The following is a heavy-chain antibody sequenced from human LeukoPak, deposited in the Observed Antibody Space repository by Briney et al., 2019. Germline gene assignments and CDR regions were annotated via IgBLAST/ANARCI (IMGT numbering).Heavy chain of an antibody. Sequence: PSETLSLTCTVYGGSISSYYWSWIRQPPGKGLEWIGYFYYSGSTNYNPSLKSRVTESVDTSKNQFSLRLSSVTVADTAVYYCARSLTVTYGAFDIWGQGTMVTVSS. J-gene: IGHJ3*02. CDR3: ARSLTVTYGAFDI. CDR1: GGSISSYY. D-gene: IGHD4-17*01. CDR2: FYYSGST. V-gene: IGHV4-59*01.